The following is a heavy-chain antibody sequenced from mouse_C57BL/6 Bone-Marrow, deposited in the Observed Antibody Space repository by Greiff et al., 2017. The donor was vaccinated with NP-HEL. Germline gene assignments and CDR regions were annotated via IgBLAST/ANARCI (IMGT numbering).Heavy chain of an antibody. Sequence: VQLQQPGAELVKPGASVKVSCKASGYTFTSYWMHWVKQRPGQGLEWIGRIHPSDSDTNYNQKFKGKATLTVDKSSSTAYMQLSNLTSEDSAVYYCAIYYGNAWFAYWGQGTLVTVSA. J-gene: IGHJ3*01. D-gene: IGHD2-1*01. CDR2: IHPSDSDT. CDR1: GYTFTSYW. V-gene: IGHV1-74*01. CDR3: AIYYGNAWFAY.